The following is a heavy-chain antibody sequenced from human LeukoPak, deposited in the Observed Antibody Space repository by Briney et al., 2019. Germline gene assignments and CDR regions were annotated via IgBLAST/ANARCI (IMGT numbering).Heavy chain of an antibody. CDR3: ARDRGSGSYYYFDY. CDR2: IYSGGST. CDR1: GFTVSSNY. Sequence: GGFLRLSCAASGFTVSSNYMSWVRQAPGKGLEWVSVIYSGGSTYYADSVKGRFTISRDNSKNTLYLQMNSLRAEDTAVYYCARDRGSGSYYYFDYWGQGTLVTVSS. J-gene: IGHJ4*02. D-gene: IGHD3-10*01. V-gene: IGHV3-53*01.